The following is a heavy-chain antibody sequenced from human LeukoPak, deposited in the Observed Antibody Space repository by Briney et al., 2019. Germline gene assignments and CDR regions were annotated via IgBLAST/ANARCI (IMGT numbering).Heavy chain of an antibody. CDR3: ARQTGSGLFILP. D-gene: IGHD3/OR15-3a*01. CDR1: GVSISSSNSY. J-gene: IGHJ4*02. V-gene: IGHV4-39*01. Sequence: SETLSLTCTVSGVSISSSNSYWGWIRQPPGKGLEWIGSIYYSGNTYYNASLKSRVSISIDTSKNQFSLRLTSVTAADTAVYYCARQTGSGLFILPGGQGTLVTVSS. CDR2: IYYSGNT.